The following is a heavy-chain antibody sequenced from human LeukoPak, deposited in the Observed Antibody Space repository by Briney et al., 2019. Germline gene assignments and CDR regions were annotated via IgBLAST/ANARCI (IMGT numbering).Heavy chain of an antibody. V-gene: IGHV3-23*01. CDR3: AKGAYDYIEIAYFDS. Sequence: GGSLRLSCAASGFTVSSNYMNWVRQAPGKGLEWVSVLIGSSGSTDYADSVKGRFTISRDISKNTLFLQMNSLRVEDTAIYYCAKGAYDYIEIAYFDSWGQGTLVTVSS. CDR1: GFTVSSNY. CDR2: LIGSSGST. D-gene: IGHD5-12*01. J-gene: IGHJ4*02.